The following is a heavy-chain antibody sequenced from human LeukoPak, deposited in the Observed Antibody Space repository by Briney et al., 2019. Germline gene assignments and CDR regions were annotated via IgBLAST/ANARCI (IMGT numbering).Heavy chain of an antibody. CDR2: INGDGSST. CDR3: ATAPTEDGDGSSPGY. CDR1: GITFNSYW. V-gene: IGHV3-74*01. Sequence: GGSLRLSCAASGITFNSYWMHWVRQAPGKGLVWVSRINGDGSSTVYGDSVKGRFTISRDNAKNTLYVQMNSLRDEDSAVYYCATAPTEDGDGSSPGYWGQGTLVTVSS. D-gene: IGHD4-17*01. J-gene: IGHJ4*02.